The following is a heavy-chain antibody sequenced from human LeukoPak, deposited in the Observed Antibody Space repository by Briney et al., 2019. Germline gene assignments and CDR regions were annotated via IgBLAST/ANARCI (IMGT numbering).Heavy chain of an antibody. CDR2: MNPNSGNT. V-gene: IGHV1-8*01. Sequence: GASVKVSCKASGYTFTSYDINWVRQATGQGLEWMGWMNPNSGNTGYAQKFQGRVTMTRDTSISTAYMELSRLRSDDTAVYYCARTYYYDSSGYYWDYWGQGTLVTVSS. J-gene: IGHJ4*02. D-gene: IGHD3-22*01. CDR1: GYTFTSYD. CDR3: ARTYYYDSSGYYWDY.